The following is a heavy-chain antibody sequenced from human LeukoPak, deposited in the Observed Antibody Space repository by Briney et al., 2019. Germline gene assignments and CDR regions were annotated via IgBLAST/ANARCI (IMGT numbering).Heavy chain of an antibody. D-gene: IGHD1-26*01. J-gene: IGHJ3*02. CDR1: GFPFSIYA. V-gene: IGHV3-23*01. CDR3: AKEERAFASTALDI. Sequence: GSLRLSFAASGFPFSIYAMSWVRQAPGKGLEWVSTIGGSGGSTYYSDSVKGRFTISRDNSKNTLYLQMNSLRTEDTAVYYCAKEERAFASTALDIWGQGTMVTVSS. CDR2: IGGSGGST.